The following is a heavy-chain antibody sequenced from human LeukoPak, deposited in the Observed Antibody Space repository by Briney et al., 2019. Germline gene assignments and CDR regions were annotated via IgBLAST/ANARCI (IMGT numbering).Heavy chain of an antibody. CDR1: GYTFTSYD. Sequence: ASVKVSCKASGYTFTSYDINWVRQATGQGLEWMGWMNPNSGNTGYAQKFQGRVTITRNTSISTAYMELSSLRSEDTAVYYCARVRGSSWYFFDYWGQGTLVTVSS. CDR3: ARVRGSSWYFFDY. CDR2: MNPNSGNT. J-gene: IGHJ4*02. D-gene: IGHD6-13*01. V-gene: IGHV1-8*03.